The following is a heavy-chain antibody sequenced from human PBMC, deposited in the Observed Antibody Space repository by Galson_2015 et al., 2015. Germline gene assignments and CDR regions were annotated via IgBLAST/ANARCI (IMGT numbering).Heavy chain of an antibody. CDR3: ARLYGDYGWGFCDH. D-gene: IGHD4-17*01. V-gene: IGHV3-7*04. Sequence: SLRLSCAASGFTFGSYWMTWVRQAPGKGLEWVAHINQDGSENYYVDSVKGRFTISRDNAKNSLDLQMNSLRVEDTAVYYCARLYGDYGWGFCDHWGQGTLVTVSS. CDR1: GFTFGSYW. CDR2: INQDGSEN. J-gene: IGHJ4*02.